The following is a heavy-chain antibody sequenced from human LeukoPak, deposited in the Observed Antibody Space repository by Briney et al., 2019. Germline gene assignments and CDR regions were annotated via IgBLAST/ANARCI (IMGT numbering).Heavy chain of an antibody. CDR3: AKEGTGWAPIDH. V-gene: IGHV3-30*18. CDR1: GFTFRTYG. Sequence: PGGSLRLSCAASGFTFRTYGMHWVRQAPGKGLEWLAVISYDGNNKYYADSVKGRFTISRDNSKDTLYLQMNSLRPEDTALYYCAKEGTGWAPIDHWGQGTLVTVSS. D-gene: IGHD7-27*01. J-gene: IGHJ4*02. CDR2: ISYDGNNK.